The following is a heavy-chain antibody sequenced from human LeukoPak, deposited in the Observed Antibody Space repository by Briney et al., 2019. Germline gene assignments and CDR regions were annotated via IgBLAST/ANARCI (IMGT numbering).Heavy chain of an antibody. Sequence: ASVKVSCKASGYTFTGYYMHWVRQAPGQGLEWMGCINLNSGGTNYAQKFQERVTITRDMSTSTAYRELSSLRSEDTAVYYCAASGFIAVAGTIGLGWFDPWGQGTLVTVSS. J-gene: IGHJ5*02. D-gene: IGHD6-19*01. CDR3: AASGFIAVAGTIGLGWFDP. CDR2: INLNSGGT. V-gene: IGHV1-2*02. CDR1: GYTFTGYY.